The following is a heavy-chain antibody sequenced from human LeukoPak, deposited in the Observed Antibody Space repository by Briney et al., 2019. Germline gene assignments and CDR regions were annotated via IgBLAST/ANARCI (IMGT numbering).Heavy chain of an antibody. CDR1: GFTFSSYS. CDR3: ARDIGDYDSSGYYWGAFDI. Sequence: GGSLRLSCAASGFTFSSYSMNWVRQAPGKGLEWVSSISSSSSYIYYADSVKGRFTISRDNAKNSLYLQMNSLRAEDTAVYYCARDIGDYDSSGYYWGAFDIWGQGTMVTVSS. V-gene: IGHV3-21*01. CDR2: ISSSSSYI. J-gene: IGHJ3*02. D-gene: IGHD3-22*01.